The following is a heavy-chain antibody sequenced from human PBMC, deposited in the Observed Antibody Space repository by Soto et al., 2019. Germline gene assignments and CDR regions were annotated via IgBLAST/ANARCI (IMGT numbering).Heavy chain of an antibody. V-gene: IGHV4-4*02. D-gene: IGHD3-22*01. CDR2: IYHSGST. Sequence: KSSETLSLTCAVSGGSISSGGYSWSWVRQPPGKGLEWIGEIYHSGSTNYNPSLKSRVTISVDKSKNQFSLKLSSVTAADTAVYYCARDRNYYDSSGYYYHYWYFDLWGRGTLVTVSS. CDR3: ARDRNYYDSSGYYYHYWYFDL. J-gene: IGHJ2*01. CDR1: GGSISSGGYS.